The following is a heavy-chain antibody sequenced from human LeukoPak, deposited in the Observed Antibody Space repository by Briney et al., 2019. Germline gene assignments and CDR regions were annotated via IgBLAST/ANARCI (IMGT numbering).Heavy chain of an antibody. D-gene: IGHD3-16*01. CDR3: ARDRLWGEDDAFDI. J-gene: IGHJ3*02. CDR1: GGTFSSYA. Sequence: GASVKVSCKASGGTFSSYAISWVRQAPGQGLEWMGGIIPIFGTANYAQKFQGRVTITADKSTSTAYMELSSLRSEDTAVYYCARDRLWGEDDAFDIWGQGTMVTVSS. V-gene: IGHV1-69*06. CDR2: IIPIFGTA.